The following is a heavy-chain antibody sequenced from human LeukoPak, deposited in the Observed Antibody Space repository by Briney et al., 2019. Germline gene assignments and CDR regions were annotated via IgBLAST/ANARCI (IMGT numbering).Heavy chain of an antibody. V-gene: IGHV3-23*01. CDR3: AKARSSNPLTFDY. CDR2: ISGSGGST. CDR1: GFTFSSYS. J-gene: IGHJ4*02. D-gene: IGHD2/OR15-2a*01. Sequence: GGSLRLSCAASGFTFSSYSMNWVRQAPGKGLEWVSAISGSGGSTYYADSVKGRFTISRDNSKNTLYLQMNSLRAEDTAVYYCAKARSSNPLTFDYWGQGTLVTVSS.